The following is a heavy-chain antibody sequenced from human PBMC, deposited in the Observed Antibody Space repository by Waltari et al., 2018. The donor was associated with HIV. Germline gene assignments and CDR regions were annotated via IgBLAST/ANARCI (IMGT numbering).Heavy chain of an antibody. J-gene: IGHJ4*02. D-gene: IGHD2-2*01. CDR2: ISAIGGST. Sequence: EVQLLESGGGLVQPGGSLRLSCTASGFTFISYAMRWVRQAPGKGREWVSTISAIGGSTYYADSVKGRFTISRDNSKNILYLQMNSLRAEDTAVYYCTEMPGEYWGQGTLVTVSS. V-gene: IGHV3-23*01. CDR3: TEMPGEY. CDR1: GFTFISYA.